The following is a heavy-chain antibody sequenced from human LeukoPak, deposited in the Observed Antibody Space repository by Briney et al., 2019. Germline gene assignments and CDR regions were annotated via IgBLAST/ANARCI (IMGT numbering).Heavy chain of an antibody. J-gene: IGHJ5*02. CDR1: GGSISSSSYY. Sequence: SETLSLTCTVSGGSISSSSYYWGWIRQPPGKGLEWIGSIYYSGSTYYNPSLKSRVTISVDTSKNQFSLKLSSVIAADTAVYYCARHLRSVVPAEAWFDPWGQGTLVTVSS. V-gene: IGHV4-39*01. CDR3: ARHLRSVVPAEAWFDP. D-gene: IGHD2-2*01. CDR2: IYYSGST.